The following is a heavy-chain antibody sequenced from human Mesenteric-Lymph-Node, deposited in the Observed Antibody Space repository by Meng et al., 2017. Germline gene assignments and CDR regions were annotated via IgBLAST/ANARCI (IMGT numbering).Heavy chain of an antibody. Sequence: SETLSLTCTVSGASVSSDTYYWSWIRQPPGKGLEWIGEINHSGSTNYNPSLKSRVTISVDTSKNQFSLKLSSVTAADTAVYYCARGYPHSSSWYLYWYFDLWGRGTLVTVSS. CDR2: INHSGST. J-gene: IGHJ2*01. V-gene: IGHV4-39*07. D-gene: IGHD6-13*01. CDR1: GASVSSDTYY. CDR3: ARGYPHSSSWYLYWYFDL.